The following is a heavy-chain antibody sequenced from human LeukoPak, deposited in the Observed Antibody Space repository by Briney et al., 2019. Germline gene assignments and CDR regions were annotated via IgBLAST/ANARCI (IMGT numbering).Heavy chain of an antibody. D-gene: IGHD6-19*01. CDR1: GFTFSSHA. CDR2: ISGSGGST. Sequence: GGSLRLSCAASGFTFSSHAMSWVRQAPGKGLEWVSAISGSGGSTYSADSVKGRFTISRDNSKNTLYLQMNSLRAEDTAVYYCARPAVAGENWFDPWGQGTLVTVSS. V-gene: IGHV3-23*01. J-gene: IGHJ5*02. CDR3: ARPAVAGENWFDP.